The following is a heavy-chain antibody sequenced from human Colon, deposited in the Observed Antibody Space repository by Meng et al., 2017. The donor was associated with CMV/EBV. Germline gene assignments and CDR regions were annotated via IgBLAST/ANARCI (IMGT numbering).Heavy chain of an antibody. CDR2: ISWNSGSI. J-gene: IGHJ5*02. Sequence: SLRLSCAASGFTFDDYAMHWVRQAPGKGLEWVSGISWNSGSIGYADSVKGRFTISRDNAKNSLYLQMNSLRAEDTALYYCAKDKPKRAVTTSNWFDPWGQGTLVTVSS. V-gene: IGHV3-9*01. CDR1: GFTFDDYA. CDR3: AKDKPKRAVTTSNWFDP. D-gene: IGHD4-17*01.